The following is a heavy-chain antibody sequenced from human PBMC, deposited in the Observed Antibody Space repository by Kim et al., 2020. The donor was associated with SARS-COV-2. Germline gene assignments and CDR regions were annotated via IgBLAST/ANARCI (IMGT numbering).Heavy chain of an antibody. CDR3: ASLRYCVSTNCRTGVDI. V-gene: IGHV3-30*04. CDR1: GFTFILHS. D-gene: IGHD2-15*01. Sequence: GGSLRLSCAASGFTFILHSMHWVRQAPGKGLEWLALISYDGKIKNYGDSVKGRFTISRDNSKSTLFLEMNSLRPDDTAVYYCASLRYCVSTNCRTGVDIWGQGTTVIVSS. J-gene: IGHJ6*02. CDR2: ISYDGKIK.